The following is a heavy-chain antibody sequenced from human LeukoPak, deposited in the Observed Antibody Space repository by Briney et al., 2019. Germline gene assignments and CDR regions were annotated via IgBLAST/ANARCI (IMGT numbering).Heavy chain of an antibody. D-gene: IGHD3-22*01. CDR3: ARVKTMIIVVSLFDY. CDR1: GGTFSSYA. J-gene: IGHJ4*02. V-gene: IGHV1-2*02. Sequence: ASVKVSCKTSGGTFSSYAISWVRQAPGQGLEWMGWINPNSGGTNYAQQFQGRLTMTRDTSISTAYMELSRLRSDDTAVYYCARVKTMIIVVSLFDYWGQGTLVTVSS. CDR2: INPNSGGT.